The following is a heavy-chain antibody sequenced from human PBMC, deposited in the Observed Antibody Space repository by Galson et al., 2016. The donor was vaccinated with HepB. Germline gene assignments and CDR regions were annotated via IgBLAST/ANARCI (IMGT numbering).Heavy chain of an antibody. CDR3: ARTNRRTLHFDY. D-gene: IGHD1-14*01. CDR2: IYFSGST. CDR1: GGSINSSSY. V-gene: IGHV4-39*01. Sequence: SETLSLTCAVSGGSINSSSYWGWIRQPPGKGLEWIGIIYFSGSTYYNPSLKSRVTISVDTSKNQFSLKLTSVTAADTAVYYCARTNRRTLHFDYWGQGTLVTVSS. J-gene: IGHJ4*02.